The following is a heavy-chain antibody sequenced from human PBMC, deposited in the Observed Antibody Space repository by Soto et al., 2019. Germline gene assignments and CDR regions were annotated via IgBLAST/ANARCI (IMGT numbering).Heavy chain of an antibody. V-gene: IGHV4-34*01. D-gene: IGHD6-13*01. J-gene: IGHJ4*02. CDR1: GGSFSGYY. Sequence: QVQLQQWGAGLLKPSETLSLTCAVYGGSFSGYYWSWIRQPPGKGLEWIGEITQSGTTTYNPSLKSRVTTSVDTSKNQFSLKLSSVTAADTAVYYCARPYSSSWSPFDYWGQGTLVTVSS. CDR2: ITQSGTT. CDR3: ARPYSSSWSPFDY.